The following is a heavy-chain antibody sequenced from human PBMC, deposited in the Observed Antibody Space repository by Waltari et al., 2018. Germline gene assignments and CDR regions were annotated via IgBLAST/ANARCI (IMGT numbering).Heavy chain of an antibody. Sequence: EVQLLESGGGLVQPGGSLRLSCAASGFTFSSYAMSWVRQAPGKGLEWVSAIRGRGGSKDYADAGKGRFTISRENAKNTLYRQMNSLRAEDTAVYYCAKDRPSSHWGQGTLVTVSS. CDR1: GFTFSSYA. CDR3: AKDRPSSH. J-gene: IGHJ1*01. V-gene: IGHV3-23*01. CDR2: IRGRGGSK.